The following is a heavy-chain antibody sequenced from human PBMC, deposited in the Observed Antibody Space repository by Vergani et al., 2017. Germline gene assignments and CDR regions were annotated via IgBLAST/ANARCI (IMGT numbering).Heavy chain of an antibody. J-gene: IGHJ4*02. Sequence: QVQLVQSGAEVKKPGSSVKVSCKASGGTFSSYAISWVRQAPGQGLEWMGGIIPILKAVNYAQKFQGIVTITADESTNTFYMDLARLRSEDTAVYYCATEGPTGYDYAFDHWGQGTLVIVSS. D-gene: IGHD5-12*01. CDR3: ATEGPTGYDYAFDH. CDR1: GGTFSSYA. CDR2: IIPILKAV. V-gene: IGHV1-69*11.